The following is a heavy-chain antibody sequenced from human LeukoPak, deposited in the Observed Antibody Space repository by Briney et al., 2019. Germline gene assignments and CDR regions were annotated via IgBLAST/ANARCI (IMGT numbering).Heavy chain of an antibody. CDR1: GFSFSDHA. CDR3: ARAYCSGGSCYPYYYYMDV. J-gene: IGHJ6*03. V-gene: IGHV3-30*02. D-gene: IGHD2-15*01. CDR2: IRYDGSNK. Sequence: PGGSLRLSCGASGFSFSDHAMHWVRQAPGKGLEWVAFIRYDGSNKYYADSVKGRFTISRDNSKNTLYLQMNSLRAEDTAVYYCARAYCSGGSCYPYYYYMDVWGKGTTVTISS.